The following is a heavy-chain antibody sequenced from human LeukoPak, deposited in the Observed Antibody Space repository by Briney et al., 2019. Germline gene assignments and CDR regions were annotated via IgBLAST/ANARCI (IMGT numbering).Heavy chain of an antibody. Sequence: ASVKVSCKASGYTFTSYGISWVRQAPGQGLEWMGWISTYNGNTKYAQKLQGRVTMTTDTSTNTAYMDLRSLRSEDTAVYYCASGELGWFDPWGQGTLVTVSS. D-gene: IGHD1-26*01. CDR2: ISTYNGNT. J-gene: IGHJ5*02. V-gene: IGHV1-18*01. CDR3: ASGELGWFDP. CDR1: GYTFTSYG.